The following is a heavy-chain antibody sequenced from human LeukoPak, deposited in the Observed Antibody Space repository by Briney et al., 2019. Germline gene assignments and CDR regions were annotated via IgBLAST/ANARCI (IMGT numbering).Heavy chain of an antibody. V-gene: IGHV4-4*07. J-gene: IGHJ2*01. D-gene: IGHD1-1*01. CDR1: GGSVGSYY. CDR3: ARDGSRAGYFDL. CDR2: IYTSGST. Sequence: SETLSLTCSVSGGSVGSYYWSWIRQPAGKGLEWIGRIYTSGSTNYNPSLRSRATISVDKSKSQFSLKLTSVTAADTAVYYCARDGSRAGYFDLWGRGTLVTVSS.